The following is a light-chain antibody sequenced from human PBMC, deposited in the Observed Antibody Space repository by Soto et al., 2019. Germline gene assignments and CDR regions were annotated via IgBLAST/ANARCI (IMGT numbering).Light chain of an antibody. J-gene: IGKJ4*01. CDR3: QQYTNFPLT. Sequence: DIQMTQSPSTLSASVGDRLTITCRASQSISSWLAWYQQKPGKAPKLLIHEASRLESGVPSRFSGSESGTEFTLTISGLHAEDFATYYCQQYTNFPLTFGGGTKVEIK. CDR2: EAS. V-gene: IGKV1-5*01. CDR1: QSISSW.